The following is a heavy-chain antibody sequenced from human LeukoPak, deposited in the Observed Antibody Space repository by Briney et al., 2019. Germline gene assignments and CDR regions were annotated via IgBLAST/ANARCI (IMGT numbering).Heavy chain of an antibody. CDR3: ARGEGSPTYYYYMDV. V-gene: IGHV1-69*05. CDR2: IIPIFGTA. J-gene: IGHJ6*03. CDR1: GYTFTSYG. Sequence: GASVKVSCKASGYTFTSYGISWVRQAPGQGLEWMGGIIPIFGTANYAQKFQGRVTITTDESTSTAYMELSSLRSEDTAVYYCARGEGSPTYYYYMDVWGKGTTVTVSS.